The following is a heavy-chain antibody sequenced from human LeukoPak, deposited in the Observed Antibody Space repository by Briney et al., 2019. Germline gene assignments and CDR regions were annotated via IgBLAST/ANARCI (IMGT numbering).Heavy chain of an antibody. CDR1: GGSISSSSYY. D-gene: IGHD2-15*01. J-gene: IGHJ4*02. CDR3: ARTNRVVAADR. Sequence: SETLSLTCTVSGGSISSSSYYWGWIRQPPGKGLEWIGSIYYSGSTYYNPSLKSRVTISVDTSKNQFSLKLSSVTAADTAVYYCARTNRVVAADRWGQGTLVTVSS. V-gene: IGHV4-39*07. CDR2: IYYSGST.